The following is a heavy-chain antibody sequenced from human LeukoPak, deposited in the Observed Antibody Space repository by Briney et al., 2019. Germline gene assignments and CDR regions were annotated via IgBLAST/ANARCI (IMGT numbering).Heavy chain of an antibody. J-gene: IGHJ4*02. D-gene: IGHD3-16*01. Sequence: GGSLRLSCAASGFTFSSYWMSWVRQAPGKGLEWVANIKQDGSEKYYVDSVKGRFTISRDNAKNSLYPQMNSLRAEDTAVYYCARAPSGGTLDYWGQGTLVAVSS. V-gene: IGHV3-7*04. CDR2: IKQDGSEK. CDR1: GFTFSSYW. CDR3: ARAPSGGTLDY.